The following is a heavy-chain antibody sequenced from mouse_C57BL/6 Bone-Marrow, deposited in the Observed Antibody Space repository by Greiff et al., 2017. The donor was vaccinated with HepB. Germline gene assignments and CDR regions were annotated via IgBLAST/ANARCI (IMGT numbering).Heavy chain of an antibody. CDR2: TFYSGIT. Sequence: EVTLVESGPSLVRPSQTLSLTCTVTGFSINSDCYWIWIRQFPGNKLEYIGYTFYSGITYNNPSLEIRTYITRDTSKNQFSLKLSSVTTEDTATYYCARDRYYGSSSYAMDYWGQGTSVTVSS. CDR1: GFSINSDCY. V-gene: IGHV3-3*01. J-gene: IGHJ4*01. D-gene: IGHD1-1*01. CDR3: ARDRYYGSSSYAMDY.